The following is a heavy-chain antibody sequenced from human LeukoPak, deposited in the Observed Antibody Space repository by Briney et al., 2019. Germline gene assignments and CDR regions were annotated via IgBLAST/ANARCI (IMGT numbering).Heavy chain of an antibody. CDR1: GFTFSSYA. Sequence: GGSLRLSCAASGFTFSSYAMSWVRQAPGKGLEWVAVIWYDGSNKYYADSVKGRFTISRDNSKNTLYLQMNSLRAEDTAVYYCARADDYLDYWGQGTLVTVSS. CDR3: ARADDYLDY. J-gene: IGHJ4*02. V-gene: IGHV3-33*08. CDR2: IWYDGSNK.